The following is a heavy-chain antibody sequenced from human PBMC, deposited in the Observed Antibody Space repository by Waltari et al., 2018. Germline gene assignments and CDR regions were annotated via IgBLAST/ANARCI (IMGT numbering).Heavy chain of an antibody. CDR1: GFTFSSYS. D-gene: IGHD5-12*01. CDR2: ISSSSSYI. J-gene: IGHJ6*03. Sequence: EVQLVTSGGGLVKPGGSLRLSCAASGFTFSSYSMNWVRQAPGKGLEWVSSISSSSSYIYYADSVKGRFTISRDNAKNSLYLQMNSLRAEDTAVYYCARDRINSGYDRYYYYYYYMDVWGKGTTVTVSS. V-gene: IGHV3-21*01. CDR3: ARDRINSGYDRYYYYYYYMDV.